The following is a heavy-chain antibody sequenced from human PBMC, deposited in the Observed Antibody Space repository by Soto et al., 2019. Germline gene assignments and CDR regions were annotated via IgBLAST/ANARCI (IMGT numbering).Heavy chain of an antibody. CDR1: GFTFSSYS. J-gene: IGHJ5*02. Sequence: EVQLVESGGGLVKPGGSLRLSCAASGFTFSSYSMNWVRQAPGKGLEWVSSISSSSSYIYYADSVKGRFTISRDNAKNSLYLQMNRLRAEDTAVYYCARDVVPAAPSGDRNWFDPWGQGTLVTVSS. CDR2: ISSSSSYI. CDR3: ARDVVPAAPSGDRNWFDP. D-gene: IGHD2-2*01. V-gene: IGHV3-21*01.